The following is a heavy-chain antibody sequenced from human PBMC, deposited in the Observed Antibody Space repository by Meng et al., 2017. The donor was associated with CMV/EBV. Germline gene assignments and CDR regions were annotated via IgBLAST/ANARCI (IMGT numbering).Heavy chain of an antibody. J-gene: IGHJ4*02. V-gene: IGHV3-23*01. CDR2: ISASGSGTGST. CDR3: ARSLFDSNDPFDY. CDR1: GFTFSNYA. Sequence: GGSLRLSCAASGFTFSNYAMSWVRQAPGKGLEWVSGISASGSGTGSTHYADSVKGRFTISRDNSKNTLYLQMNSLRAEDTAVYYCARSLFDSNDPFDYWGQGTVVTVSS. D-gene: IGHD3-22*01.